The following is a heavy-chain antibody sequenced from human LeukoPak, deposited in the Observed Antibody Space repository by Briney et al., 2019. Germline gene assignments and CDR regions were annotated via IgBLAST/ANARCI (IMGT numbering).Heavy chain of an antibody. CDR1: GYSISSGYY. V-gene: IGHV4-38-2*02. CDR3: ARESDCSGDSCYPLYFDY. CDR2: IYHGGST. D-gene: IGHD2-15*01. Sequence: PSETLSLTCAVSGYSISSGYYWGWIRQPPGKGLEWIGSIYHGGSTYYNPSLKSRVTISVDTSKNQFSLKLSSVTAADTAVYYCARESDCSGDSCYPLYFDYWGQGTLVTVSS. J-gene: IGHJ4*02.